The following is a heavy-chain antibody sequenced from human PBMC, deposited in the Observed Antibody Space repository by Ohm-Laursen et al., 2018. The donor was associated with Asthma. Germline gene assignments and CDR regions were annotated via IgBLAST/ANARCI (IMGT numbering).Heavy chain of an antibody. Sequence: SLRLSCAASGFTFSSYGMHWVRQAPGKGLEWVAVISYDGSNKYYADSVKGRFTISRDNSKNTLYLQMNSLRAEDTAVYYCAKEKEYWGQGTLVTVSS. CDR2: ISYDGSNK. CDR3: AKEKEY. CDR1: GFTFSSYG. J-gene: IGHJ4*02. V-gene: IGHV3-30*18.